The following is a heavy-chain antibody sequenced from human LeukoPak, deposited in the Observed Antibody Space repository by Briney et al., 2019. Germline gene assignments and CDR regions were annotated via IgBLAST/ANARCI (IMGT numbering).Heavy chain of an antibody. Sequence: GGSLRLSCEASGFTFSNYAMNWVRQAPGKGLEWVSIIFGLGKNTTYYADSVKGRFTVSRDNSKSTLYLQMTSLRPEDTAIYYCAKRNTMVRGGPCFDYWGQGVLVTVSS. V-gene: IGHV3-23*01. CDR2: IFGLGKNTT. J-gene: IGHJ4*02. CDR1: GFTFSNYA. D-gene: IGHD3-10*01. CDR3: AKRNTMVRGGPCFDY.